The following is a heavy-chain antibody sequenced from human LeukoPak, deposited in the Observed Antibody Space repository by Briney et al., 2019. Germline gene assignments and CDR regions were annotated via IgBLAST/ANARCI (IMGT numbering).Heavy chain of an antibody. J-gene: IGHJ3*02. CDR2: IYYSGST. D-gene: IGHD2-15*01. Sequence: SETLSLTCAVYGGSFSGYYWSWIRQPPGKGLEWIGYIYYSGSTNYNPSLKSRVTISVDTSKNQFSLKLSSVTAADTAVYYCARESRGGYCSGGSCYSSDDAFDIWGQGTMVTVSS. CDR1: GGSFSGYY. V-gene: IGHV4-59*01. CDR3: ARESRGGYCSGGSCYSSDDAFDI.